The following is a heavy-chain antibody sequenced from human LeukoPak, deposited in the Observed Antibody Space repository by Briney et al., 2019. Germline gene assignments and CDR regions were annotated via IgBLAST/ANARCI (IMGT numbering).Heavy chain of an antibody. V-gene: IGHV4-34*01. J-gene: IGHJ5*02. D-gene: IGHD6-6*01. Sequence: SETLSLTCAVYGGSFSGYYWSWIRQPPGKGLELIGEINHSGSTNYNPSLKSRVTISVDTSKNQFSLKLSSVTAADTAVYYCARGVVAARIGLGWFDPWGQGTLVTVSS. CDR1: GGSFSGYY. CDR3: ARGVVAARIGLGWFDP. CDR2: INHSGST.